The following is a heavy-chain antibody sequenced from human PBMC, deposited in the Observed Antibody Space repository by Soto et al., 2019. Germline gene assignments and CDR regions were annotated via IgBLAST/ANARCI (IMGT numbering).Heavy chain of an antibody. CDR2: VYSGGAT. V-gene: IGHV3-53*04. J-gene: IGHJ4*02. CDR1: GFTVSSNY. CDR3: VRGRYGSEIH. D-gene: IGHD3-10*01. Sequence: DVRMVESGGGLVQPGGSLRLSCAAFGFTVSSNYMTWDRLAPGKGLEWVSLVYSGGATHYAASVKGRFTISTHSSQNTLFLQMNSLRTEDTATYYCVRGRYGSEIHWGQGTKVTVSS.